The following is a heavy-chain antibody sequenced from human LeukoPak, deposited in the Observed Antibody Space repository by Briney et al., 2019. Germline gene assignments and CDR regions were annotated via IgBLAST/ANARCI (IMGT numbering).Heavy chain of an antibody. CDR1: GGSFSGYY. Sequence: SETLSLTCAVYGGSFSGYYWSWIRQPPRKGLEWIGEINHSGSTNYNPSLKSRVTISVDTSKNQFSLKLSSVTAADTAVYYCASRTHYDFWSGYYYYMDVWGKGTTVTVSS. J-gene: IGHJ6*03. CDR2: INHSGST. D-gene: IGHD3-3*01. V-gene: IGHV4-34*01. CDR3: ASRTHYDFWSGYYYYMDV.